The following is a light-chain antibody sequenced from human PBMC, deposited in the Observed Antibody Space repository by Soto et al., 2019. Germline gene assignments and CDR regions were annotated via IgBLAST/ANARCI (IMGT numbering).Light chain of an antibody. CDR1: QSVGSSF. CDR3: QQRKNWPPIT. V-gene: IGKV3D-20*02. CDR2: GTS. J-gene: IGKJ5*01. Sequence: EIVLTQSPVTLSLSPGERATLSCRSSQSVGSSFLGWYQQKPGQAPRLLIYGTSRRATGIPDRFSGSGSGTVFTLTIGSLEPEDSAVYYCQQRKNWPPITVGQGTRLEIK.